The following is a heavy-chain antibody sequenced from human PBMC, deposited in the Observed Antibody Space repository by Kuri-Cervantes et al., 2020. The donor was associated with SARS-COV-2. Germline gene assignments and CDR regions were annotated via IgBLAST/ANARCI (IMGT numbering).Heavy chain of an antibody. CDR3: ARDLRWAAAGKATSVDY. Sequence: KVSCKASGYTFTGYYMHWARQAPGQGLEWMGWINPNSGGTNYAQKFQGRVTMTRDTSISTAYMELSRLRSDDTAVYYCARDLRWAAAGKATSVDYWGQGTLVTVSS. D-gene: IGHD6-13*01. V-gene: IGHV1-2*02. J-gene: IGHJ4*02. CDR2: INPNSGGT. CDR1: GYTFTGYY.